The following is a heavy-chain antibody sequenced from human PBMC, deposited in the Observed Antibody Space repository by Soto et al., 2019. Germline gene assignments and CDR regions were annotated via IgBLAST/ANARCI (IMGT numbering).Heavy chain of an antibody. D-gene: IGHD3-22*01. CDR2: IIPIFGTA. V-gene: IGHV1-69*01. Sequence: QVQLVQSGAEVKKPGSSVKVSCKASGGTFSSYAISWVRQAPGQGLEWMGGIIPIFGTANYAQKFQGRVTITADDSTSTAYMELSSLRSEDTAVYYCAREYYYDSSGYYPGDFQHWGQGTLVTVSS. CDR1: GGTFSSYA. CDR3: AREYYYDSSGYYPGDFQH. J-gene: IGHJ1*01.